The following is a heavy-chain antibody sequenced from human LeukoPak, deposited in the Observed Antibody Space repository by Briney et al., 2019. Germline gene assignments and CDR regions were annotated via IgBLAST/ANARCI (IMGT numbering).Heavy chain of an antibody. CDR2: ISAYNGNT. CDR3: ARETPRYGDYESLYYYYGMDD. D-gene: IGHD4-17*01. J-gene: IGHJ6*02. V-gene: IGHV1-18*01. Sequence: GASVKVSCKASGYTFTSYGISWVRRAPGQGLEWMGWISAYNGNTNYAQKLQGRVTMTTDTSTSTAYMELRSLRSDDTAVYYCARETPRYGDYESLYYYYGMDDWGQGTTVTVSS. CDR1: GYTFTSYG.